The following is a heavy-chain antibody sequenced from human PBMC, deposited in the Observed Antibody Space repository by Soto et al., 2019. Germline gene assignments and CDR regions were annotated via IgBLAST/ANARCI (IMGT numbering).Heavy chain of an antibody. CDR1: GGTVRSYY. V-gene: IGHV4-59*08. Sequence: SVTLCLSKTVAGGTVRSYYGSWIRQPPGKGLEWIGYIFYSGSTNYNPSLKSRVTISVDTSKNQFSLKLSSVTAADSAVYYRARRYRSSSDYWGQGTLVTVSS. D-gene: IGHD6-13*01. CDR2: IFYSGST. J-gene: IGHJ4*02. CDR3: ARRYRSSSDY.